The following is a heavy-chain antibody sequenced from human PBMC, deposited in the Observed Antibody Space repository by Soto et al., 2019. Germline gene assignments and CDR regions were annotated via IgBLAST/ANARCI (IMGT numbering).Heavy chain of an antibody. Sequence: QVQLVQSGAEVKKPGSSVKVSCKASGGTFSDSFSWVRQAPGQGLEWMGGIIPMFDTPIYAQKFQDRVTITADESTSTAYMQLSSLRSGDTAVYYCARSGGLDRDFNYWGQGSLVTVSS. CDR2: IIPMFDTP. V-gene: IGHV1-69*12. CDR1: GGTFSDS. J-gene: IGHJ4*02. D-gene: IGHD2-15*01. CDR3: ARSGGLDRDFNY.